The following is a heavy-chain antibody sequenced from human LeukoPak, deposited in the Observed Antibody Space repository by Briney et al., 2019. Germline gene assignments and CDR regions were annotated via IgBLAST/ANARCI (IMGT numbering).Heavy chain of an antibody. CDR1: AFTFSTYW. CDR2: INYDGTNT. V-gene: IGHV3-74*01. Sequence: HGWSLRLACETAAFTFSTYWMHWARQAPGKGLLWASRINYDGTNTLYADSVMARFTVSRDNAEHPVPREPYSQRAGDTAAYNCSREGGDGLTDYYYYMDVWGKGTTVTVSS. J-gene: IGHJ6*03. CDR3: SREGGDGLTDYYYYMDV.